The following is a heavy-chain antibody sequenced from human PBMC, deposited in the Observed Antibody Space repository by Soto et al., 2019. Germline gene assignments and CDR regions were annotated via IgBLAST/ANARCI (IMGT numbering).Heavy chain of an antibody. CDR3: ARDLEGVIVVVPAAPLEYYYYGMDV. Sequence: LRLSCAASGFTFSSYSMNWVRQAPGKGLEWVSYISSSSSTIYYADSVKGRFTISRDNAKNSLYLQMNSLRDEDTAVYYCARDLEGVIVVVPAAPLEYYYYGMDVWGQGTTVTVSS. V-gene: IGHV3-48*02. D-gene: IGHD2-2*01. CDR1: GFTFSSYS. J-gene: IGHJ6*02. CDR2: ISSSSSTI.